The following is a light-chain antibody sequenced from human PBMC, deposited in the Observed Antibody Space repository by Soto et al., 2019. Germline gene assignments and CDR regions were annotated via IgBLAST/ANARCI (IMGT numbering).Light chain of an antibody. CDR2: TGS. CDR1: QAIDSW. J-gene: IGKJ1*01. CDR3: QQTLSFPPT. Sequence: DIQMTQSPSSVSASVGERVPIPCRAGQAIDSWLAWYQQKPGEAPKLLIFTGSLLHSGVPPRFSGSGSGTDFTLTISSLQPEDFATYYCQQTLSFPPTFGQGTKV. V-gene: IGKV1-12*01.